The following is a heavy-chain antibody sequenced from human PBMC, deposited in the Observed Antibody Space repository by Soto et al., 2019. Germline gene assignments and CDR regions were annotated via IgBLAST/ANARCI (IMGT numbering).Heavy chain of an antibody. CDR3: ARGALTTYFDY. J-gene: IGHJ4*02. CDR2: IYYSGST. V-gene: IGHV4-59*01. CDR1: GGSISNYY. Sequence: KPSETLSLTCTVSGGSISNYYWSWIRQPPGKGLEWIGYIYYSGSTNYNPSLKSRVTISVDTSKNQFSLKLSSVTAADTAVYYCARGALTTYFDYWGQGTLVTVSS.